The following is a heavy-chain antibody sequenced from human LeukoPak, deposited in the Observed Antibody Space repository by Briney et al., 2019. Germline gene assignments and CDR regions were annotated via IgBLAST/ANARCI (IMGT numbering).Heavy chain of an antibody. Sequence: GGSLRLSCGASGFTFSSNAMYWVRQAPGKGLEWVSAISDNGRSTYYADSVKGRFTISRDKSKNTLYLQMNSLRAEDTAVYYCAKDLAGTTSFDYRGQGTLVTVSS. CDR1: GFTFSSNA. V-gene: IGHV3-23*01. CDR2: ISDNGRST. D-gene: IGHD1-7*01. CDR3: AKDLAGTTSFDY. J-gene: IGHJ4*02.